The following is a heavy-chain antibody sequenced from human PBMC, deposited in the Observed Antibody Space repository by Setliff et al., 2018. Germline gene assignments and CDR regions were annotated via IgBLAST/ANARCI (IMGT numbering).Heavy chain of an antibody. J-gene: IGHJ1*01. CDR3: ASRNSDGGPEYFQH. V-gene: IGHV4-38-2*01. CDR2: IHHSGKA. Sequence: SQTLSLTCAVSGFSISSGYYWGWIRQPPGKGLEWIVNIHHSGKAYYNPSLKSRVTMSVDTSKNHVSLKLMSVTAADTAVYYCASRNSDGGPEYFQHWGQGALVTVSS. CDR1: GFSISSGYY. D-gene: IGHD1-26*01.